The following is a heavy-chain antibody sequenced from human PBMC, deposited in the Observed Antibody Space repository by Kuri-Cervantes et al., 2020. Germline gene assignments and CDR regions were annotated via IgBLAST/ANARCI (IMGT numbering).Heavy chain of an antibody. V-gene: IGHV4-31*03. CDR1: GGSISSGGYY. CDR3: ARPQWPRLQADY. D-gene: IGHD6-19*01. CDR2: IYYSGST. J-gene: IGHJ4*02. Sequence: SETLSLTCTVSGGSISSGGYYWSWIRQHPGKGLEWIGYIYYSGSTYYNPSLKSRVTISVDRSKNQFSLKLSSVTAADTAVYYCARPQWPRLQADYWGQGTLVTVSS.